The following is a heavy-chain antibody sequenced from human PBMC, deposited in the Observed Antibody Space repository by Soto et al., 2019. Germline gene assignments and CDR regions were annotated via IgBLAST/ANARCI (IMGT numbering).Heavy chain of an antibody. V-gene: IGHV3-7*01. CDR1: GFPFSGYG. D-gene: IGHD3-3*01. Sequence: GGSLRLSCAASGFPFSGYGVSWVRQAPGKGLEWVANIKQDGSEKYYVDSVKGRFTISRDNAKNSLYLQMNSLRAEDTAVYYCASVLTIFGVVPDDYWGQGTLVTVSS. CDR3: ASVLTIFGVVPDDY. CDR2: IKQDGSEK. J-gene: IGHJ4*02.